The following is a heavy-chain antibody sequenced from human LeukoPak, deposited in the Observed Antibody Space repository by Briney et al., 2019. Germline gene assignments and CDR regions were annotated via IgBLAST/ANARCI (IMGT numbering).Heavy chain of an antibody. CDR3: AQNLGYSSGWGDY. J-gene: IGHJ4*02. CDR2: INPNSGGT. V-gene: IGHV1-2*02. CDR1: GYTFTGYF. D-gene: IGHD6-19*01. Sequence: GASVKVSCKAPGYTFTGYFMHWVRQAPGQGLEWMGWINPNSGGTNYAQQFQGRVTMTRDTSISTAYMEVSSLRSDDTAVYYCAQNLGYSSGWGDYWGQGTLVTVSS.